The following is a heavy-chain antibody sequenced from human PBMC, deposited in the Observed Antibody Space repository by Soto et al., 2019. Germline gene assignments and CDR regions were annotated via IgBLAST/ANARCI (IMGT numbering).Heavy chain of an antibody. CDR1: GYTFTSYG. CDR3: VRDPDGHIDFDY. J-gene: IGHJ4*02. V-gene: IGHV1-18*01. CDR2: ISAYNGDT. Sequence: QVQLVQSGAEVKEPGASVKISCKASGYTFTSYGISWVRQAPGQGLEWMSWISAYNGDTNYAQKVQGRVTMTTDTHMSTAFMELRSLRFDDTAVYYCVRDPDGHIDFDYWGQGTLVTVSS.